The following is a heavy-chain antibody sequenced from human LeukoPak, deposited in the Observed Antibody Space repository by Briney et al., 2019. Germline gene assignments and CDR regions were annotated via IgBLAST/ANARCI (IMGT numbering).Heavy chain of an antibody. J-gene: IGHJ4*02. Sequence: PSETLSLTRTVSGGSISSSSYYWGWIRQPPGQGLEWIGSIYYSGSTYYNPSLKSRVTISVDTSKNQFSLKLSSVTAADTAVYYCARRPYDYIWGSYRYSFDYWGQGTLVTVSS. CDR3: ARRPYDYIWGSYRYSFDY. V-gene: IGHV4-39*01. D-gene: IGHD3-16*02. CDR2: IYYSGST. CDR1: GGSISSSSYY.